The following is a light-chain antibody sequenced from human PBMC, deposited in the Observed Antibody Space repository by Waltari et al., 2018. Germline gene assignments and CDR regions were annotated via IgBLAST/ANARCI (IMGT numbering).Light chain of an antibody. CDR3: SSYIDSSTLEL. Sequence: QSALTQPASVSGSPGQSITISCTGTSSDIGGYNYVSWYQQVPGKAPKLIIYDVSKRPSGVSSRFSGSKSGNTASLTISGLQAEDEANYYCSSYIDSSTLELFGGGTSLTVL. CDR1: SSDIGGYNY. J-gene: IGLJ2*01. V-gene: IGLV2-14*03. CDR2: DVS.